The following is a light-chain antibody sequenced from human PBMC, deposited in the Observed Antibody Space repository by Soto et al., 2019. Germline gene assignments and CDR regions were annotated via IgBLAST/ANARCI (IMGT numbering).Light chain of an antibody. CDR1: SSNIGSNT. CDR3: AAWDDSLNGPV. Sequence: QSVLTQPPSASGTPGQRVSISCSGSSSNIGSNTVNWYQQLPGTAPKLLIYSNNQRPPGVPDRFSGSKSGTSASLAISGLQSEDEADYYFAAWDDSLNGPVFGGGTQLTV. V-gene: IGLV1-44*01. J-gene: IGLJ2*01. CDR2: SNN.